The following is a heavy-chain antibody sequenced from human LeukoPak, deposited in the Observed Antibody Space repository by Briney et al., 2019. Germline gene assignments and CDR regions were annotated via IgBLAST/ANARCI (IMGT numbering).Heavy chain of an antibody. CDR3: ATQRGSYRWGTAFDY. V-gene: IGHV1-2*02. D-gene: IGHD3-16*01. Sequence: GASVKVSCKASGYTFTGYYMHWVRQAPGQGLEWMGWINPNSGDKKYAQKFQGRVTMTRDTSICTAYMELSRLRSDDTAVYYCATQRGSYRWGTAFDYWGQGTLVTVSS. CDR1: GYTFTGYY. CDR2: INPNSGDK. J-gene: IGHJ4*02.